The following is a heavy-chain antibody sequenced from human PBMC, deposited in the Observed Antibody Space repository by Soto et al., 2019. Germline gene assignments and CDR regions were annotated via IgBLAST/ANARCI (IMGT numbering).Heavy chain of an antibody. CDR1: GYSFTSYW. CDR3: ARDRGGPGVGLNAFDI. CDR2: IYPGDSDT. Sequence: GESLKISCKGSGYSFTSYWIGWVRQMPGKGLEWMGIIYPGDSDTRYSPSFQGQVTISADKSISTAYLQWSSLKASDTAMYFCARDRGGPGVGLNAFDIWGQGTMVSVSS. V-gene: IGHV5-51*01. D-gene: IGHD1-26*01. J-gene: IGHJ3*02.